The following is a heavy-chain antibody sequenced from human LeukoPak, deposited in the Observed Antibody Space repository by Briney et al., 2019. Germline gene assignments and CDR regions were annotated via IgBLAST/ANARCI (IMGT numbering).Heavy chain of an antibody. V-gene: IGHV4-34*01. CDR3: ARAPVVVVAASRGAKYFQH. CDR2: INHSGST. D-gene: IGHD2-15*01. J-gene: IGHJ1*01. CDR1: GGSFSGYY. Sequence: SETLSLTCAVYGGSFSGYYWSWIRQPPGKGLEWIGEINHSGSTNYNPSLKSRVTISVDTSKNQFSLKLSSVTAAGTAVYYCARAPVVVVAASRGAKYFQHWGQGTLVTVSS.